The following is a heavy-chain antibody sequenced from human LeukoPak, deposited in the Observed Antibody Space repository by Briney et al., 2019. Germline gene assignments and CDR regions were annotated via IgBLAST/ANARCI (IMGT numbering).Heavy chain of an antibody. V-gene: IGHV5-51*01. Sequence: GESLKISCKASGNSITTYWIGWVRQKPGKGLEWMGIIYPGDSDTRYSPSFQGQVTISADKSISTAYLQWSSLKASDTAMYYCARQRIRSDAFDIWGQGTMVTVSS. CDR1: GNSITTYW. CDR3: ARQRIRSDAFDI. D-gene: IGHD2-15*01. CDR2: IYPGDSDT. J-gene: IGHJ3*02.